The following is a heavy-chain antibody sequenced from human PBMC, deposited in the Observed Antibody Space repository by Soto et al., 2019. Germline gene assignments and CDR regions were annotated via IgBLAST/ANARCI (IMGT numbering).Heavy chain of an antibody. CDR2: TTGGAGLT. V-gene: IGHV3-23*01. D-gene: IGHD2-21*01. CDR1: GFTLTAYA. CDR3: ARVDRVSVARPTRLDP. J-gene: IGHJ5*02. Sequence: EVQLLESGGGLVQPGGSLRLSCTASGFTLTAYAINWVRRAPGKGLEWVSATTGGAGLTYYADSVKGRLSVSRDTPGNSLYLQLRSLSPEDTAIYYCARVDRVSVARPTRLDPWGQGTLVTVSS.